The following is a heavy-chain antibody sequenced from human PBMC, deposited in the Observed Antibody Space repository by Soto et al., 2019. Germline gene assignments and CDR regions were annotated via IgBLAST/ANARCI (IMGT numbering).Heavy chain of an antibody. V-gene: IGHV1-3*01. CDR3: ASSYSSSSKSIFFDP. Sequence: GASVNVSCKASGYTFTNYAMHWVRLAPGHRLEWMGWINGGDGNTNYSQKFQGRVTITRDRSASTAYMELSRLRYEDTAVYYCASSYSSSSKSIFFDPWGQGXQVTVYS. J-gene: IGHJ5*02. CDR2: INGGDGNT. CDR1: GYTFTNYA. D-gene: IGHD6-6*01.